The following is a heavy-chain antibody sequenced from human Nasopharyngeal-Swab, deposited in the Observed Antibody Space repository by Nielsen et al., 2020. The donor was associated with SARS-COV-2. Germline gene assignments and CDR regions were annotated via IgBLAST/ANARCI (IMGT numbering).Heavy chain of an antibody. D-gene: IGHD6-13*01. V-gene: IGHV3-30-3*01. CDR3: ARARPRLSRSIAAAGLDTFDI. Sequence: GESLKISCAASGVTFSSYAMHWVRQAPGKGLEWVAFMSYDGSNKYYADSVKGRFTISRDNSNNTLYLQMSSLRPEDTTVYFCARARPRLSRSIAAAGLDTFDIWGQGTMVTVSS. J-gene: IGHJ3*02. CDR1: GVTFSSYA. CDR2: MSYDGSNK.